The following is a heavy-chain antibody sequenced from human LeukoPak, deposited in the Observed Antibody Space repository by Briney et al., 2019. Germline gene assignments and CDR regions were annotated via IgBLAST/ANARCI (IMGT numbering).Heavy chain of an antibody. CDR2: ISGSGGST. J-gene: IGHJ4*02. Sequence: GGSLRLSCAASGFTFSSYAMSWVRQAPGKGLEWVSAISGSGGSTYYADSVKGRFTISRDNSKNTLYLQMNSLRAEDTAVYYCAKSPVGQWLVLPDYWGQGTLVTVSS. CDR3: AKSPVGQWLVLPDY. D-gene: IGHD6-19*01. V-gene: IGHV3-23*01. CDR1: GFTFSSYA.